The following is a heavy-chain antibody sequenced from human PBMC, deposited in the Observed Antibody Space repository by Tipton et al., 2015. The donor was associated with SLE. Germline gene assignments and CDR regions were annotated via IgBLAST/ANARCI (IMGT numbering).Heavy chain of an antibody. J-gene: IGHJ4*02. CDR1: GDSMNSYH. CDR3: ARERRITPTGRSLYFDF. Sequence: LRLSCTVSGDSMNSYHWSWIRQPPGKGLEWIGYISYSGSTNYNPSLKSRATMSVDTSKNQFSLRLSSVTTADTAVYYCARERRITPTGRSLYFDFWGQGALVTVSS. V-gene: IGHV4-59*01. CDR2: ISYSGST. D-gene: IGHD1-1*01.